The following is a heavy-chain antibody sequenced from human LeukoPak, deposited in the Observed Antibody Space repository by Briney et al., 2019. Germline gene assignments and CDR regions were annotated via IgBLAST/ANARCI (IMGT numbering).Heavy chain of an antibody. CDR2: IYSGGST. V-gene: IGHV3-53*01. Sequence: GGSLRLSCAASGFTVSSNYMSWVRQAPGKGLEWVSVIYSGGSTYYADSVKGRFTISRDNSKNTLYLQMNSLRAEDTAVYYCVSDSGSYQLAFDYWGQGTLVTVSS. J-gene: IGHJ4*02. CDR1: GFTVSSNY. CDR3: VSDSGSYQLAFDY. D-gene: IGHD3-10*01.